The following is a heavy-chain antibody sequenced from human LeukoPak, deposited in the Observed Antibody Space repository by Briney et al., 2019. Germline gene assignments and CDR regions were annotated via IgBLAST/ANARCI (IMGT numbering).Heavy chain of an antibody. J-gene: IGHJ4*02. CDR1: GFTFNNYF. Sequence: GGSLRLSCAASGFTFNNYFMTWVRQAPGKGLEWVSTISGSAGSTYYAEFVKGLFTISRDNSRNTLYLQMNSLRADDTAVYYCARYCSGASCYLGLDYWGQGTLVTVSS. D-gene: IGHD2-2*01. V-gene: IGHV3-23*01. CDR2: ISGSAGST. CDR3: ARYCSGASCYLGLDY.